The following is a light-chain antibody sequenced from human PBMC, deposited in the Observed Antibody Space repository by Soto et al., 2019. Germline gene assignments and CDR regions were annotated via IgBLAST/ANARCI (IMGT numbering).Light chain of an antibody. CDR2: DVT. J-gene: IGLJ1*01. V-gene: IGLV2-11*01. Sequence: QSVLTQPRSVSASPGQSVTISCTGTSSDVGRYDYVSWYQQHPGKATKLIVYDVTERPSGVPDRFSGSKSGNTASLTISGLQAEDEADYSCCSFAGSYSYVVGTGAKVTVL. CDR3: CSFAGSYSYV. CDR1: SSDVGRYDY.